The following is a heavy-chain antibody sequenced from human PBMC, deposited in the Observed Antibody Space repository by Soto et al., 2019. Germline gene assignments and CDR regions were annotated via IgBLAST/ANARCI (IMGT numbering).Heavy chain of an antibody. V-gene: IGHV4-4*02. CDR1: GGSITSGYW. D-gene: IGHD2-2*02. CDR2: IHRAGRA. CDR3: GKNGAFAISV. J-gene: IGHJ4*02. Sequence: QVQLQESGPGLVKPSGTLSLTCAVSGGSITSGYWWRWVRQPPGQGLEFIGEIHRAGRANYNPSLRGRVIISIDTSRNQFSLTVNSVTAADPAVCFCGKNGAFAISVWGQGALVTVSS.